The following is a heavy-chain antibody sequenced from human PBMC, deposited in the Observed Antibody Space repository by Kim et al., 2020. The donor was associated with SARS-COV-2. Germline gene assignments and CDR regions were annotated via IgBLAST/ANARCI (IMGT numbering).Heavy chain of an antibody. CDR1: GFDFSNSW. Sequence: GGSLRLSCAASGFDFSNSWMHWVRQAPGKGLVWVSRISSDGGDITYADSVKGRFTISRDNAKNTLYLQMNGLRTEDTAVYYCAKVGDYDISGYYAFFRSWGQGTLVTVSS. V-gene: IGHV3-74*03. D-gene: IGHD3-22*01. CDR2: ISSDGGDI. CDR3: AKVGDYDISGYYAFFRS. J-gene: IGHJ5*02.